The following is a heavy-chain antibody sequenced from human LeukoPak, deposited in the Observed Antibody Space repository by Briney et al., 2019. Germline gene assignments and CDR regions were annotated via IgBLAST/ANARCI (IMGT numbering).Heavy chain of an antibody. J-gene: IGHJ3*02. V-gene: IGHV4-59*01. CDR2: IHYSGNT. Sequence: PSETLSLTCTVSGASISSSYWSWIRQPPGKRLEWIGYIHYSGNTNYTPTLKNRLTMSVDTSKNQFSLKLSSVTAADTAVYYCVRGYYDSSGSSNTFDIWGRGTMVTVSS. D-gene: IGHD3-22*01. CDR1: GASISSSY. CDR3: VRGYYDSSGSSNTFDI.